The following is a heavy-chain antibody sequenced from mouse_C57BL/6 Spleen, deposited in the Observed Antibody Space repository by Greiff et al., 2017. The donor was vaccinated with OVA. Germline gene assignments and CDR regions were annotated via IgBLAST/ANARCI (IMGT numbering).Heavy chain of an antibody. J-gene: IGHJ4*01. CDR1: GFNIKDYY. D-gene: IGHD2-4*01. Sequence: VQLQQSGAELVRPGASVKLSCTASGFNIKDYYMHWVKQRPEQGLEWIGRIDPEDGDTEYAPKFQGKATMTADTSSNTAYLQLSSLTSENTAVYDCATSLGDDYDGGYAMDYWGQGTSVTVSS. CDR3: ATSLGDDYDGGYAMDY. CDR2: IDPEDGDT. V-gene: IGHV14-1*01.